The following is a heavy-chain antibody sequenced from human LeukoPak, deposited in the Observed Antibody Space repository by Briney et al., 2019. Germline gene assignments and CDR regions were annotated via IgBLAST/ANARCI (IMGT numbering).Heavy chain of an antibody. CDR1: GGSISSSSYY. J-gene: IGHJ5*02. V-gene: IGHV4-39*01. CDR3: ARRLDP. Sequence: SETLSLTRTVSGGSISSSSYYWGWIRQPPGKGLEWIGSIYYSGSTYYNPSLKSRVSISVDTSKNQFSLKLSSVTAADTAVYYCARRLDPWGQGTLVTVSS. CDR2: IYYSGST.